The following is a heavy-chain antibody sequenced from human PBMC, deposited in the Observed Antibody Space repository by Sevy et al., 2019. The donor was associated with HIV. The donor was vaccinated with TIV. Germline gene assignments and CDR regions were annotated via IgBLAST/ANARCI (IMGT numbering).Heavy chain of an antibody. V-gene: IGHV3-13*01. CDR2: IGTLHDT. CDR1: GFTFSRYD. J-gene: IGHJ3*02. CDR3: ARGNGGNGPGPDDAFDI. Sequence: GGSLRLSCAASGFTFSRYDMHWVRQVTGKGLEWVAAIGTLHDTFYADSVKGRFTISRESATESLFLQLNSLRDGDTAVYYCARGNGGNGPGPDDAFDIWGQGTMVTVSS. D-gene: IGHD3-10*01.